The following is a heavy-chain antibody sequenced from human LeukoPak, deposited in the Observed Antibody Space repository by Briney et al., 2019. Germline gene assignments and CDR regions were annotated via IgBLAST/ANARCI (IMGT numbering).Heavy chain of an antibody. CDR1: GYTFTVYY. J-gene: IGHJ5*02. V-gene: IGHV1-2*02. CDR3: ARITLPGLPLGWFDP. Sequence: ASVKVSCKASGYTFTVYYVHWVRQAPGQGLEWMGWINPNSGDTDYAQKFQGRVTMTRDTSFSTAYMELSSLRSDDTAVYYCARITLPGLPLGWFDPWGQGTLVTVSS. CDR2: INPNSGDT.